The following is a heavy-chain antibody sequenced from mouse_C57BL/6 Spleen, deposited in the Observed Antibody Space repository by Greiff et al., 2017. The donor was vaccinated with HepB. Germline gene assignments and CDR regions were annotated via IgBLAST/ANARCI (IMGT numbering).Heavy chain of an antibody. CDR2: IYPGDGDT. CDR3: ARSPHYYGSSAWFAY. J-gene: IGHJ3*01. V-gene: IGHV1-82*01. D-gene: IGHD1-1*01. Sequence: QVQLQQSGPELVKPGASVKISCKASGYAFSSSWMNWVKQRPGKGLEWIGRIYPGDGDTNYNGKFKGKATLTADKSSSTAYMQLSSLTSEDSAVYFCARSPHYYGSSAWFAYWGQGTLVTVSA. CDR1: GYAFSSSW.